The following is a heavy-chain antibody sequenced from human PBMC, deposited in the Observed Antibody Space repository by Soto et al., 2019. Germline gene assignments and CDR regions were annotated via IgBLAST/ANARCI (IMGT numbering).Heavy chain of an antibody. D-gene: IGHD3-9*01. V-gene: IGHV4-30-2*01. CDR1: GGSISSGGYS. CDR2: INHSGST. CDR3: ARLNVGVLRYFDWLWDFDY. Sequence: SETLSLTCAVSGGSISSGGYSWGWIRQPPGKGLEWIGEINHSGSTNYNPSLKSRVTISVDTSKNQFSLKLSSVTAADTAVYYCARLNVGVLRYFDWLWDFDYSGQGTLVTVSS. J-gene: IGHJ4*02.